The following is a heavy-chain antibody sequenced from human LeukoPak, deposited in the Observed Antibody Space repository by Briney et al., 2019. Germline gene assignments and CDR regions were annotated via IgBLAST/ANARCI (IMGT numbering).Heavy chain of an antibody. CDR1: GGSISSGGYY. D-gene: IGHD3-3*01. CDR2: IYYSGST. Sequence: PSQTLSLTCTVSGGSISSGGYYWSWIRQHPGKGLEWIGYIYYSGSTYYNPSLKSRVTISVDTSKNQFSLKLSSATAADTAVYYCARGYDFWSGRTPNWFDPWGQGTLATVSS. V-gene: IGHV4-31*03. CDR3: ARGYDFWSGRTPNWFDP. J-gene: IGHJ5*02.